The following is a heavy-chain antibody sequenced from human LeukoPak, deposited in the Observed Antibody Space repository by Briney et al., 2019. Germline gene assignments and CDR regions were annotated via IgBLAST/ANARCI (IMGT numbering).Heavy chain of an antibody. CDR1: GGSISTFY. V-gene: IGHV4-4*09. CDR2: IFTSEST. D-gene: IGHD1-26*01. Sequence: SETLSLTCSVSGGSISTFYGNWIRQPPGKGLEWIGYIFTSESTNYNPSLKSRVTISVDTSKNQFSLKLSSVTAADTAVYYCARSDGIVGEEAWFDPWGQGTLVTVSS. CDR3: ARSDGIVGEEAWFDP. J-gene: IGHJ5*02.